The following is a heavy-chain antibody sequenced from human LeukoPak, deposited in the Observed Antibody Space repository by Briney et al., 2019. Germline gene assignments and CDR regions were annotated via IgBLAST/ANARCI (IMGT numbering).Heavy chain of an antibody. D-gene: IGHD6-6*01. CDR3: AIGPYSSSPNFDY. Sequence: SGPTLVKPSETLSLTCTVSGGSISSYYWSWIRQPPGKGLEWIGYIYYSGSTNYNPSLKSRVTISVDTSKNQFSLKLSSVTAADTAVYYCAIGPYSSSPNFDYWGQGTLVTVSS. CDR1: GGSISSYY. J-gene: IGHJ4*02. V-gene: IGHV4-59*01. CDR2: IYYSGST.